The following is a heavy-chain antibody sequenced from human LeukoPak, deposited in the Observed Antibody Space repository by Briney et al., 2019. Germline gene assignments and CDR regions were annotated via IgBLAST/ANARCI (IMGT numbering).Heavy chain of an antibody. CDR1: GGTFSSYA. Sequence: SVKVSCKASGGTFSSYAISWVRQAPGQGLEWMGGIIPIFGTANYAQKFQGRVTITADESTSTAYMELSSLRSEDTAVCYCAQNEGIASNWFDPWGQGTLVTVSS. D-gene: IGHD6-13*01. CDR3: AQNEGIASNWFDP. J-gene: IGHJ5*02. V-gene: IGHV1-69*01. CDR2: IIPIFGTA.